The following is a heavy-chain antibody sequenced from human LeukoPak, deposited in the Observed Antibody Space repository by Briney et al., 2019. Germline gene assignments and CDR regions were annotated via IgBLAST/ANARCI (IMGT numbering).Heavy chain of an antibody. V-gene: IGHV1-69*04. CDR1: GGTFSSYA. D-gene: IGHD4-23*01. Sequence: ASVKVSCKASGGTFSSYAISWVRQAPGQGLEWMGRIIPILGIANYAQKFQGRVTITADKSTSTAYMELSSLRSEDTAVYYCARGHYGGNSGWFDPWGQGTLVTVSS. CDR3: ARGHYGGNSGWFDP. J-gene: IGHJ5*02. CDR2: IIPILGIA.